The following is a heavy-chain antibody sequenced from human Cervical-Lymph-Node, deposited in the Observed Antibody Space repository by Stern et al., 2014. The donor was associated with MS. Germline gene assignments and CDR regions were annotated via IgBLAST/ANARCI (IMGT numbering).Heavy chain of an antibody. D-gene: IGHD1-26*01. Sequence: QVQLVQSGPGLVKPSQTLSLTCTVSGGSISSSGYYWSWVRQPADKGLEWIGRIHDSGSTYYNPSLKSRVTISMEPAHNQFSLKLPSVTAADTAVYYCATTRWDLFTWNWFDPWGQGTLVTVSS. CDR3: ATTRWDLFTWNWFDP. J-gene: IGHJ5*02. V-gene: IGHV4-61*02. CDR1: GGSISSSGYY. CDR2: IHDSGST.